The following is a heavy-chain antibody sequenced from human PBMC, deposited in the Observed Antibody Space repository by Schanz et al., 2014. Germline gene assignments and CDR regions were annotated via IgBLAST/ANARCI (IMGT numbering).Heavy chain of an antibody. CDR2: ISGSGAST. CDR3: ARDGGRDGYNLAFDV. CDR1: GFTFSYYA. Sequence: EAQLVESGGSLEQPGGSLRLSCAASGFTFSYYAMTWVRQAPGKGLEWVSTISGSGASTYYVDSVKGRFIISRDSSKNTLFLQMNSLRAEDTAVYFCARDGGRDGYNLAFDVWGQGTLVTVSS. D-gene: IGHD5-12*01. V-gene: IGHV3-23*04. J-gene: IGHJ3*01.